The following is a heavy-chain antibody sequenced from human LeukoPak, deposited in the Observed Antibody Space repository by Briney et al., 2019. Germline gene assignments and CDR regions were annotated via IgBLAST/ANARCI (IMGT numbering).Heavy chain of an antibody. Sequence: GGSLGLSCAASGFTFSSYAMSWVRQAPGTRLEWVSVIGITGSSTYYADSVKGRFTISRDNPKNTLYLQMNSLRAEDTAVYYCAKSMGAPRYFDSWGQGTLVTVSS. CDR2: IGITGSST. J-gene: IGHJ4*02. CDR3: AKSMGAPRYFDS. CDR1: GFTFSSYA. V-gene: IGHV3-23*01. D-gene: IGHD1-26*01.